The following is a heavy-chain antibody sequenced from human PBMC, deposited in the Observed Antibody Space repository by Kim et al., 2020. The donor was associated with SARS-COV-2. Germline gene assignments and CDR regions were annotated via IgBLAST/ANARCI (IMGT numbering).Heavy chain of an antibody. CDR2: ISAYNGNT. Sequence: ASVKVSCKASGYTFTSYGISWVRQAPGQGLEWMGWISAYNGNTNYAQKLQGRVTMTTDTSTSTAYMELRSLRSDDTAVYYCARVAMDNWNDEGGLRYYYYYGMDVWGQGTTVTVSS. V-gene: IGHV1-18*01. J-gene: IGHJ6*02. D-gene: IGHD1-1*01. CDR3: ARVAMDNWNDEGGLRYYYYYGMDV. CDR1: GYTFTSYG.